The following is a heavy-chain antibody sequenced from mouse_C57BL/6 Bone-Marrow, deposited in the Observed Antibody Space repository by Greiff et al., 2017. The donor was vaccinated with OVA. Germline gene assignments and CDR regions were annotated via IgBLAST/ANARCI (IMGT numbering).Heavy chain of an antibody. CDR2: IDANSGGT. D-gene: IGHD1-1*01. Sequence: VQLQQPGAELVKPGASVKLSCKATGYTFTSFWLHWVKQRPGRGLEWIGRIDANSGGTKYNEKFKSKSTLTVDKPSSTAYMQLSSLTSEGSAVYYWARSALITTVVAKEYFDVWGTGTTVTVSS. CDR1: GYTFTSFW. V-gene: IGHV1-72*01. J-gene: IGHJ1*03. CDR3: ARSALITTVVAKEYFDV.